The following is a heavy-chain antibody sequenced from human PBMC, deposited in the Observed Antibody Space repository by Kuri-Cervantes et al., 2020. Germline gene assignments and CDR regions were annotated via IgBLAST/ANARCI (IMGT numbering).Heavy chain of an antibody. D-gene: IGHD5-12*01. V-gene: IGHV3-74*01. Sequence: GGSLRLSCAASGFTFSDYYMSWIRQAPGKGLVWVSRIGFDGSSTSYAGSVEGRFTISRDNAKNTLYLQMNSLRAEDTAVYYCARDRWGTYSDYWGQGTLVTVSS. J-gene: IGHJ4*02. CDR2: IGFDGSST. CDR3: ARDRWGTYSDY. CDR1: GFTFSDYY.